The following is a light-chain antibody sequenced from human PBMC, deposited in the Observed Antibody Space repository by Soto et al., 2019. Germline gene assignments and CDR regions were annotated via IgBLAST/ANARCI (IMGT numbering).Light chain of an antibody. J-gene: IGKJ5*01. V-gene: IGKV1-39*01. CDR2: AAS. CDR1: QSISNY. CDR3: QQSSSHPIT. Sequence: IRVTQSASSLSAYVGDRVTITCRASQSISNYLNWYQQKPGKAPNLLIHAASSLQSGVPPRFSGSGSGTDFTLTISSLQPEDFAPYFCQQSSSHPITFAQRTRPEI.